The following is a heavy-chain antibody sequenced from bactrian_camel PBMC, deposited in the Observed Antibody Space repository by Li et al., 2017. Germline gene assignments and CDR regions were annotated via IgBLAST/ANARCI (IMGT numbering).Heavy chain of an antibody. V-gene: IGHV3S54*01. CDR1: GDTWSINF. CDR2: IEYGRWKT. D-gene: IGHD2*01. J-gene: IGHJ4*01. Sequence: VQLVESGGGSVRGGGSLMISCKASGDTWSINFMAWFRQRPGKEREGVAAIEYGRWKTEYADSVKGRFTISHVNANNTLHLQMNSLKPEDTAVYYCAADLGWCGSRPLQREFRNWGQGTQVTVS. CDR3: AADLGWCGSRPLQREFRN.